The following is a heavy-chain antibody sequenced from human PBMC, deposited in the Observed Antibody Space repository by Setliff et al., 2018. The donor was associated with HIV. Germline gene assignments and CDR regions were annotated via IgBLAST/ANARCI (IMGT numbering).Heavy chain of an antibody. CDR3: ARAAAPYYYDSSGYYLGYNFFDY. V-gene: IGHV1-69*10. J-gene: IGHJ4*02. CDR2: IIPILGIA. Sequence: SVKVSCKASGGTFSSYAISWVRPAPGQGLEWMGGIIPILGIANYAQKFQGRVTITADKSTSTAYMELSSLRSEDTAVYYCARAAAPYYYDSSGYYLGYNFFDYWGQGTLVTVSS. D-gene: IGHD3-22*01. CDR1: GGTFSSYA.